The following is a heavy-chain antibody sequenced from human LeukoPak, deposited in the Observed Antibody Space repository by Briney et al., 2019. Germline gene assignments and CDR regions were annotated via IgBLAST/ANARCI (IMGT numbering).Heavy chain of an antibody. CDR2: LNHSGST. CDR3: ARTINYFDY. J-gene: IGHJ4*02. D-gene: IGHD3-3*01. Sequence: KPSETLSLTCAVYGGSFSGYYWSWIRQPPGKGLEWIVELNHSGSTNYNPSLKSRVTISVDTSKNQFSLKLSSVTAADTAVYYCARTINYFDYWGQGTLVTVSS. V-gene: IGHV4-34*01. CDR1: GGSFSGYY.